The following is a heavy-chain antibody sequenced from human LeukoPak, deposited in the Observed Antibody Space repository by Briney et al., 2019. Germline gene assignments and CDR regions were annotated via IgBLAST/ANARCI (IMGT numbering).Heavy chain of an antibody. CDR2: IKQDGSEK. D-gene: IGHD1-26*01. CDR3: ARGTEFKWELLSFFDY. CDR1: GFTFSSYW. V-gene: IGHV3-7*01. J-gene: IGHJ4*02. Sequence: GGSLRLSCAASGFTFSSYWMSWVRQAPGKGLEWVANIKQDGSEKYYVDSVKGRFTISRDNAKNSLYLQMNSLRAEDTAVYYCARGTEFKWELLSFFDYWGQGTLVTVSS.